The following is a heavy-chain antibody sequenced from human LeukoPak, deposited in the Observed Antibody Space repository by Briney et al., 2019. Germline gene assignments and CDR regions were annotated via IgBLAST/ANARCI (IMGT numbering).Heavy chain of an antibody. CDR3: AKAANYDILTGYYLNY. V-gene: IGHV3-23*01. CDR1: GFTFSSYA. Sequence: GGSLRLSCAASGFTFSSYAMTWVRQAPGKGLEWVSAITGGGDTTYYADSVKGRFTISRDNSKNTLYLQMNNLRAEDTAIYYCAKAANYDILTGYYLNYWGQGTLVTVSS. J-gene: IGHJ4*02. CDR2: ITGGGDTT. D-gene: IGHD3-9*01.